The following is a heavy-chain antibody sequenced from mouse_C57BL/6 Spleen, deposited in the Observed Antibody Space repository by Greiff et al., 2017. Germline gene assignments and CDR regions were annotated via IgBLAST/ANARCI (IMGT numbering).Heavy chain of an antibody. D-gene: IGHD2-1*01. CDR1: GYTFTSYW. Sequence: VQLQQSGAELVKPGASVKLSCKASGYTFTSYWMHWVKQRPGQGLEWIGMIHPNSGSTNYNEKFKSKATLTVDKSSSTAYMQLSSLTSEDSAVYYCARSGNYWYFDVWGTGTTVTVSS. CDR3: ARSGNYWYFDV. CDR2: IHPNSGST. J-gene: IGHJ1*03. V-gene: IGHV1-64*01.